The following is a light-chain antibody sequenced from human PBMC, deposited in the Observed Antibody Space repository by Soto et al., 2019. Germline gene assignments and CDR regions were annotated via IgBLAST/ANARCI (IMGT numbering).Light chain of an antibody. V-gene: IGKV3-15*01. Sequence: EIVMTQSPATLSVSPGERATLSCRASQSVSSNLAWYQQKPGQAPRLLIYGASTRATGIPARFSGSGSGTEFTLTISSLQSEDFAVYYCQQDYNLLWAFGQGTKVEIK. J-gene: IGKJ1*01. CDR2: GAS. CDR1: QSVSSN. CDR3: QQDYNLLWA.